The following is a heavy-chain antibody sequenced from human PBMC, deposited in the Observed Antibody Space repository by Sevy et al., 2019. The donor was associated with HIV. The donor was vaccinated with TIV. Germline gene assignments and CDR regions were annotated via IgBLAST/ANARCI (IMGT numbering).Heavy chain of an antibody. V-gene: IGHV3-74*01. Sequence: QAGRSLRLSCAASGFSFSRFWMHWVREAPGKGLVWVSRINSDETSTSYADSVKGRFTISRDNARHTLFLQMNSLTVEDTAVYYCARTDGYTRRAFDMRGQGTMVTVSS. CDR1: GFSFSRFW. CDR2: INSDETST. D-gene: IGHD6-25*01. J-gene: IGHJ3*02. CDR3: ARTDGYTRRAFDM.